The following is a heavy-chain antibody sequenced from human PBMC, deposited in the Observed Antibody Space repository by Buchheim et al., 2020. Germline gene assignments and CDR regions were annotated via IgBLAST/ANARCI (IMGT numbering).Heavy chain of an antibody. Sequence: EMQLLESGGGLVQPGGSLRLSCAASGFTFSSYEMNWVRQAPGKGLEWVSYISSSGSTIYYADSVKGRFTISRDNAKNSLYLQMNSLRAEDTAVYYCARDLIFRGYDEYNWFDPWGQGTL. CDR2: ISSSGSTI. V-gene: IGHV3-48*03. J-gene: IGHJ5*02. CDR1: GFTFSSYE. CDR3: ARDLIFRGYDEYNWFDP. D-gene: IGHD5-12*01.